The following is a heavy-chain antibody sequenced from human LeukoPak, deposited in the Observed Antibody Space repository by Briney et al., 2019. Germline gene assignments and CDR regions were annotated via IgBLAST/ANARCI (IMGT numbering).Heavy chain of an antibody. Sequence: ASVKVSCKASGYTFTSYYMHWLRQAPGQGPEWMGIINPSGGATSYAQKFQDRVTLTRDTSTSTVYMELTSLRSEDTAVYYCARGKDTVMGNRNFFDYWGQGTLVTVSS. CDR1: GYTFTSYY. D-gene: IGHD5-18*01. CDR2: INPSGGAT. V-gene: IGHV1-46*01. CDR3: ARGKDTVMGNRNFFDY. J-gene: IGHJ4*02.